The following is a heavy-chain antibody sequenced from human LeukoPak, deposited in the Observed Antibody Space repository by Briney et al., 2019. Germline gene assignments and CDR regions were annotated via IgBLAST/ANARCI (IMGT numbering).Heavy chain of an antibody. CDR3: ARNSEDYYGSGSNNWFDP. CDR1: GGSISSGGYS. V-gene: IGHV4-30-2*01. J-gene: IGHJ5*02. D-gene: IGHD3-10*01. CDR2: IYHSGST. Sequence: SQTLSLTCAVSGGSISSGGYSWSWIRQPPGKGLEWIGYIYHSGSTHYNPSLKSRVTISVDRSKNQFSLKLSSVTAADTAVYYCARNSEDYYGSGSNNWFDPWGQGTLVTVSS.